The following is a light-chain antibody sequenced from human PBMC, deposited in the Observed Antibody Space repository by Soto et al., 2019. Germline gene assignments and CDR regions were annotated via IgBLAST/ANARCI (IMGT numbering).Light chain of an antibody. CDR2: GAS. CDR3: QQYGSSPET. CDR1: QSVSSSY. V-gene: IGKV3-20*01. J-gene: IGKJ1*01. Sequence: EIVLTQSPGTLSLSPGERATLSCRASQSVSSSYLAWYQQKPGQAPRLLIYGASSRATGIPDRFSGSGSGTDFTLPISRREPEDVAVYYCQQYGSSPETFGQGTKVEIK.